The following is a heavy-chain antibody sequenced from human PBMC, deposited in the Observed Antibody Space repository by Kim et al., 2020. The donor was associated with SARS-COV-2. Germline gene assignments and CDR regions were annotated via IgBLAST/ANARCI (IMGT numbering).Heavy chain of an antibody. CDR2: ISAYNGNT. J-gene: IGHJ4*02. CDR1: GYTFTSYG. V-gene: IGHV1-18*04. Sequence: ASVKVSCKASGYTFTSYGISWVRQAPGQGLEWMGWISAYNGNTNYAQKLQGRVTMTTDTSTSTAYTELRSLRSDDTAVYYCARDRYCSSTSCYVHFDYWGQGTLVTVSS. D-gene: IGHD2-2*01. CDR3: ARDRYCSSTSCYVHFDY.